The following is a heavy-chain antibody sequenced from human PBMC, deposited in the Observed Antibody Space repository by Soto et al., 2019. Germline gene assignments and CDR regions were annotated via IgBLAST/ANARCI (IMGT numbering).Heavy chain of an antibody. CDR1: GGSISSYY. CDR2: IYYSGST. D-gene: IGHD4-17*01. V-gene: IGHV4-59*08. CDR3: ARRYGYYFDY. Sequence: LSRTCTVSGGSISSYYWSWIRQPPGKGLEWIGYIYYSGSTNYNPSLKSRVTISVDTSKNQLSLKLSSVTAADTAVYYCARRYGYYFDYWGQGTLVTVSS. J-gene: IGHJ4*02.